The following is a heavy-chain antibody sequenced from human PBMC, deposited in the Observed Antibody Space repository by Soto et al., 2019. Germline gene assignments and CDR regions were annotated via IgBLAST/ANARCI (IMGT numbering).Heavy chain of an antibody. J-gene: IGHJ3*01. CDR1: GFSFRDNL. V-gene: IGHV1-3*01. CDR3: AIYILSVGPGASEAFDV. CDR2: INPDNGNT. Sequence: QVQLVQPGAAVRKPGASVNISCRASGFSFRDNLINWVRQAPGQSLEWMGWINPDNGNTIYSQTYQGRVTIARHSSASIAYVKVSDLPSEDTAVDDWAIYILSVGPGASEAFDVWGQGTMVTVSS. D-gene: IGHD2-2*02.